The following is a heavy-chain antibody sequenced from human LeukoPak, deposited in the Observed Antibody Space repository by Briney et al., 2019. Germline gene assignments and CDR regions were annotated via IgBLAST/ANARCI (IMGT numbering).Heavy chain of an antibody. CDR3: AKGGNTMIVVVITYYFDH. D-gene: IGHD3-22*01. V-gene: IGHV3-23*01. CDR2: VSGSGGST. Sequence: QSGGSLRLSCAASGFTFSSYAMSRVRQAPGKGLEWVSAVSGSGGSTYYADSVKGRFTISRDNSKNTLCLQMNSLRAEDTAVYYCAKGGNTMIVVVITYYFDHWGQGTLVTVSS. CDR1: GFTFSSYA. J-gene: IGHJ4*02.